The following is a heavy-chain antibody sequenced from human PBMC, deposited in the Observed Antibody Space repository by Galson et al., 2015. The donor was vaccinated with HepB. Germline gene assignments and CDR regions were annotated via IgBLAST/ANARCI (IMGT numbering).Heavy chain of an antibody. J-gene: IGHJ5*02. CDR3: ARDTYVVVVPAAKDTPYTWFDP. V-gene: IGHV1-18*01. CDR1: GYTFSSYG. Sequence: SVKVSCKAFGYTFSSYGVSWVRQTPGQGLEWMGWISGYNGDTEYAQNFQGRVTMTTDTSTNTACMELRSLRSDDTAVYYCARDTYVVVVPAAKDTPYTWFDPWGQGSLVTVSS. D-gene: IGHD2-2*01. CDR2: ISGYNGDT.